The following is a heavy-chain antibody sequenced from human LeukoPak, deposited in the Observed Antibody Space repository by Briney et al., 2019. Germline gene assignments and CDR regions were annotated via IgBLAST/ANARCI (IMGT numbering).Heavy chain of an antibody. J-gene: IGHJ4*02. CDR1: GFTFSTYA. Sequence: GGSLRLSCAASGFTFSTYALTWVRQAPGKGLEWLSLISGSGSSSYYADSVKGRFTISRDNLRNTLYLQMNSLRAEDTAVYYCARVSIAVAGTFDYWGQGTLVTVSS. CDR2: ISGSGSSS. D-gene: IGHD6-19*01. V-gene: IGHV3-23*01. CDR3: ARVSIAVAGTFDY.